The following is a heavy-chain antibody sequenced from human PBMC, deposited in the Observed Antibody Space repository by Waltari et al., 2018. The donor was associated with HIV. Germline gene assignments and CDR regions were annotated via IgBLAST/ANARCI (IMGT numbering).Heavy chain of an antibody. CDR3: ARRALWLRPVYYFDY. J-gene: IGHJ4*02. Sequence: QVQLQQWGAGLLKPSETLSLTCAVYGEPFAGYYWSWIRQPPGKRLVWMGEINHRRNTHYNPSLKRRLTMSVDASKNQFSLNLNSVTAADTGVYYCARRALWLRPVYYFDYWGQGALVTVSS. CDR1: GEPFAGYY. D-gene: IGHD5-12*01. V-gene: IGHV4-34*01. CDR2: INHRRNT.